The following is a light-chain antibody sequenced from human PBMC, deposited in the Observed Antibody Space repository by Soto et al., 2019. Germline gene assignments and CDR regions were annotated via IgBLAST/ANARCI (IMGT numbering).Light chain of an antibody. Sequence: VMTQSPDTLSASPGERVSLSCRASQSVNHNLAWYLQKPGQAPRLLIYDKSSRAPGVPARFSGSGSGTDFTLTISRLEPEDFAVYYCQQYGGSPRTFGQGTKVDIK. CDR1: QSVNHN. CDR2: DKS. J-gene: IGKJ1*01. V-gene: IGKV3-20*01. CDR3: QQYGGSPRT.